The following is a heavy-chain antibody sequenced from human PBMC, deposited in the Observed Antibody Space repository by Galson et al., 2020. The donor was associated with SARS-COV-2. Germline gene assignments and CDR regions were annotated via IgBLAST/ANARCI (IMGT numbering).Heavy chain of an antibody. CDR1: RFTFSSYE. CDR2: ISSSGTNI. J-gene: IGHJ3*02. Sequence: GGSLRLSCAGSRFTFSSYEMNWVRQAPGKGLEWVSYISSSGTNIYYADSVKGRFTISRDNAKNSLYLQMTSLRAEDTAVYYCASPYLAAASFFGAFDIWCLGTMVTVSS. D-gene: IGHD6-13*01. CDR3: ASPYLAAASFFGAFDI. V-gene: IGHV3-48*03.